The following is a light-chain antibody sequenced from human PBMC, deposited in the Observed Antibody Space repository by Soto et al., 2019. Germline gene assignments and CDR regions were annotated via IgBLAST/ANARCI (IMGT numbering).Light chain of an antibody. CDR1: SSDVGGYNY. V-gene: IGLV2-14*01. Sequence: SVLTQPASVSGSPGQSITISCTGTSSDVGGYNYVSWYQQHPGKAPKLMIYEVSNRPSGVSNRFSGSKSGNTASLTISGLQAEDEADYYCSSYTSSSTPWVFGTETKVT. J-gene: IGLJ1*01. CDR3: SSYTSSSTPWV. CDR2: EVS.